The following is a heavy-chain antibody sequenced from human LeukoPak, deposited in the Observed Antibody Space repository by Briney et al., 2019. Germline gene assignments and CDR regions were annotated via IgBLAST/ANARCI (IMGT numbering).Heavy chain of an antibody. Sequence: GGSLRLSCAASGFTFSSYSMNWVRQAPGKGLEWVSSISSSSSYIYYADSVKGRFTISRDNSKNTLYLQMNSLTTEDTAVYYCTTEGLSGSYSYYYYGMDVWGQGTTVTVSS. CDR1: GFTFSSYS. CDR3: TTEGLSGSYSYYYYGMDV. V-gene: IGHV3-21*01. J-gene: IGHJ6*02. D-gene: IGHD1-26*01. CDR2: ISSSSSYI.